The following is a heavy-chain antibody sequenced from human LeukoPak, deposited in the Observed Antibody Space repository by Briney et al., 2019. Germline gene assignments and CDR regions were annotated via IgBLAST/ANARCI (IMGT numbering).Heavy chain of an antibody. V-gene: IGHV1-8*01. CDR2: MNPNSGNT. D-gene: IGHD2-2*01. CDR1: GYTFTSYD. Sequence: ASVKVSCKASGYTFTSYDINWVRQATGQGLEWMGWMNPNSGNTGYAQKFQGRVTMTRKTSISTAYMELSSLRSEDTAVYYCARGTGYCSSTSCYPSGHYYGMDVWGQGTTVTVSS. J-gene: IGHJ6*02. CDR3: ARGTGYCSSTSCYPSGHYYGMDV.